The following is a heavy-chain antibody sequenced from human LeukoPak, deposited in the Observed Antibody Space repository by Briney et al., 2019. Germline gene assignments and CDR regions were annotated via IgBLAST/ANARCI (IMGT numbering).Heavy chain of an antibody. CDR1: GFTFSSYG. CDR3: AKGGTHYGDYGDFDY. Sequence: PGGSLRLSCAASGFTFSSYGMHWVRQAPGKGLEWVAFIRYDGSNKYYADSVKGRFTISRDNSKNTLYLQMNSLRAEDTAVYYCAKGGTHYGDYGDFDYWGQGTLVTVSS. J-gene: IGHJ4*02. D-gene: IGHD4-17*01. CDR2: IRYDGSNK. V-gene: IGHV3-30*02.